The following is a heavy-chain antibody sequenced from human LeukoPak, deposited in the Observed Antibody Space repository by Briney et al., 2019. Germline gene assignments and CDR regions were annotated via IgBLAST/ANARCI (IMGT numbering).Heavy chain of an antibody. D-gene: IGHD1-26*01. CDR2: INSDGSTR. J-gene: IGHJ4*02. V-gene: IGHV3-74*01. CDR3: AAMAWG. Sequence: GGSLRLSCAASGFTFSNSWMHWVRQAPGKGLVWVSRINSDGSTRDYADSVRGRFTISRDNAKNTVYLQMNGLRAEDTAVYYCAAMAWGWGQGTLVTVSS. CDR1: GFTFSNSW.